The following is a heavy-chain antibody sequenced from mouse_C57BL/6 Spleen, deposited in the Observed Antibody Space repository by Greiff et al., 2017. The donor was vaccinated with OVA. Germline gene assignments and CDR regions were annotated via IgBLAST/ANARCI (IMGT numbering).Heavy chain of an antibody. V-gene: IGHV1-54*01. J-gene: IGHJ4*01. CDR3: ASGGNYVDYAMDY. Sequence: QVQLKQSGAELVRPGTSVKVSCKASGYAFTNYLIEWVKQRPGQGLEWIGVINPGSGGTNYNEKFKGKATLTADKSSSTAYMQLSSLTSEDSAVYFCASGGNYVDYAMDYWGQGTSVTVSS. CDR2: INPGSGGT. D-gene: IGHD2-1*01. CDR1: GYAFTNYL.